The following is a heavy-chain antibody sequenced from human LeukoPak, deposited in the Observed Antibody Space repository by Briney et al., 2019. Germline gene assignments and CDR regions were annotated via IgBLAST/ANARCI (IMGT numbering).Heavy chain of an antibody. V-gene: IGHV4-39*07. CDR2: IYYSGST. D-gene: IGHD3-10*01. CDR1: GGSISSSSYY. J-gene: IGHJ5*02. CDR3: AKGEQRRITMVRGVIRWFDP. Sequence: SETLSLTCTVSGGSISSSSYYWGWIRQPPGKGLEWIGSIYYSGSTYYNPSLKSRVTISVDTSKNQFSLKLSSVTAADTAVYYCAKGEQRRITMVRGVIRWFDPWGQGTLVTVSS.